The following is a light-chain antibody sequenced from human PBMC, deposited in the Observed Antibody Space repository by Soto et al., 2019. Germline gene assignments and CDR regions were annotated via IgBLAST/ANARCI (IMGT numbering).Light chain of an antibody. Sequence: QSALTQPASVSGSPGQSITISCTGTSSDVGSYKLVSWYQQHPGKAPKLMIYEVSKRPSGVSNRFSGSKSGNTASLTISGLQSADEADYYCCSYAGSSLLYVLGTGTKLTVL. CDR2: EVS. J-gene: IGLJ1*01. CDR3: CSYAGSSLLYV. V-gene: IGLV2-23*02. CDR1: SSDVGSYKL.